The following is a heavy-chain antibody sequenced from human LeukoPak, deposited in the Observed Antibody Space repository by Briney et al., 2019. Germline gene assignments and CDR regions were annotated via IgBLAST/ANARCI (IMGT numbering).Heavy chain of an antibody. Sequence: GGSLRLSCAASGFTFSSYWMSWVRQAPGKGLEWVANIKQDGSEKYYVDSVKGRFTISRDNSKNTLYLQMNSLRAEDTAVYYCARDNIAGIFDYWGQGTLVTVSS. V-gene: IGHV3-7*01. CDR3: ARDNIAGIFDY. CDR2: IKQDGSEK. CDR1: GFTFSSYW. D-gene: IGHD6-13*01. J-gene: IGHJ4*02.